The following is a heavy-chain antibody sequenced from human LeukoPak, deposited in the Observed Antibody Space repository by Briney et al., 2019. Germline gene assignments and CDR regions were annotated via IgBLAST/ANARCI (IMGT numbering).Heavy chain of an antibody. CDR3: AKDVVVVGRAADFGY. CDR1: GFTVSSYA. V-gene: IGHV3-23*01. Sequence: PGGSLSLSCSASGFTVSSYAMSWVRHAPGKGLKWFSAISGSGGSTYYADSVKGPFTISTANSKNTLYLQMNSLKAEDTYLYSCAKDVVVVGRAADFGYWGQGTLVTVS. CDR2: ISGSGGST. D-gene: IGHD2-2*01. J-gene: IGHJ4*02.